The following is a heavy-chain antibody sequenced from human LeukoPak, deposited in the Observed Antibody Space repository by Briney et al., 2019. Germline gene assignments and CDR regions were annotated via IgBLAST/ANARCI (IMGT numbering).Heavy chain of an antibody. CDR1: GASISSSF. V-gene: IGHV4-59*01. D-gene: IGHD5/OR15-5a*01. Sequence: SETLSLTCTVSGASISSSFWTWIRQSPGKGLEWLAYIYYTGSTNLNPSLKSRLTISVDTSKNQFSLRLSSVTAADTAIYYCERRMTVSATNWLEPWGQGTLVTVSS. J-gene: IGHJ5*02. CDR2: IYYTGST. CDR3: ERRMTVSATNWLEP.